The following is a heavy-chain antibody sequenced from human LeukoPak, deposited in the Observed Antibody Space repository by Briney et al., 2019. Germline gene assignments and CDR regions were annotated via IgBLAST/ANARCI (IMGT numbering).Heavy chain of an antibody. CDR3: AKGEWDRFDP. Sequence: GGSLRLSCAASGFTFSSYAMSWVRQAPGKGLEWVSAISGSGGSTYYADSVEGRFAISRDNSKNTLYLQMNSLRAEDTAVYYCAKGEWDRFDPWGQGTLVTVSS. D-gene: IGHD1-26*01. CDR2: ISGSGGST. J-gene: IGHJ5*02. V-gene: IGHV3-23*01. CDR1: GFTFSSYA.